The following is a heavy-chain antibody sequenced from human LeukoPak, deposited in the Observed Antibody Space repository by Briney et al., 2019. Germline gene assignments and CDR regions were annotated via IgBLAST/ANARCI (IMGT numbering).Heavy chain of an antibody. V-gene: IGHV3-21*01. Sequence: PGGSLRLSCAPSGFSFSIFSMNWVRQAPGKGLGWVSSITSSSSYIYYADSVKGRFTISRDNAKNSLYLQMNSLRAEDTAVYYCARDSYCSSTSCYSYWGQGTLVTVSS. CDR1: GFSFSIFS. D-gene: IGHD2-2*02. CDR3: ARDSYCSSTSCYSY. CDR2: ITSSSSYI. J-gene: IGHJ4*02.